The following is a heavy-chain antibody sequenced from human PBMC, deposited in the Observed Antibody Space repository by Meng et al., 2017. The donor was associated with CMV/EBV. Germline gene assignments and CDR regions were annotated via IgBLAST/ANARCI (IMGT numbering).Heavy chain of an antibody. CDR2: IYWDDDK. D-gene: IGHD3-22*01. J-gene: IGHJ4*02. CDR3: ARLYDSSGYYLGYFDY. Sequence: LKTSCLPLDQPTQTLTLTSTSSGFSLTISGGGVGWIRPLPGKALEWLALIYWDDDKSYSPSLKSRLTITKDTSKNQVVLTMTNMDPVDTATYYCARLYDSSGYYLGYFDYWGQGTLVTVSS. V-gene: IGHV2-5*02. CDR1: GFSLTISGGG.